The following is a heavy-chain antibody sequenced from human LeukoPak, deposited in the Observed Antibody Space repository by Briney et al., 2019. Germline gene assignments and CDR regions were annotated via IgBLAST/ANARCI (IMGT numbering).Heavy chain of an antibody. J-gene: IGHJ3*02. CDR3: ARPGDSSGYYFGAFDI. CDR2: IYHSGST. CDR1: GGSISSGGYY. D-gene: IGHD3-22*01. Sequence: SETLSLTCTVSGGSISSGGYYWSWIRQPPGKGLEWIGYIYHSGSTNYNPSLKSRVTISVDKSKNQFSLKLSSETAADTAVYYCARPGDSSGYYFGAFDIWGQGTMVTVSS. V-gene: IGHV4-30-2*01.